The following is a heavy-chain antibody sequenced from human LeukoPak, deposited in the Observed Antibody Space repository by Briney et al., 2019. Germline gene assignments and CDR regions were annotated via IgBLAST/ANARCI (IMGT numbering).Heavy chain of an antibody. CDR1: GYTFTGYY. CDR3: ASIETVVGYYYYGMDV. Sequence: ASVKVSCKASGYTFTGYYMHWVRQAPGQGREWVGWINPNSGGTNYAQKFQGRVTMTRDTSISTAYMELSRLRSDDTAVYYCASIETVVGYYYYGMDVWGQGTTVTVSS. J-gene: IGHJ6*02. V-gene: IGHV1-2*02. D-gene: IGHD4-23*01. CDR2: INPNSGGT.